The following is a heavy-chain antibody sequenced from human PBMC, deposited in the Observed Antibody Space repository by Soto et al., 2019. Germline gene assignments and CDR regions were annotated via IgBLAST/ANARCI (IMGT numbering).Heavy chain of an antibody. J-gene: IGHJ5*02. D-gene: IGHD1-20*01. V-gene: IGHV4-30-4*01. CDR1: GDSLRSGEYY. CDR3: ARGWDTRVTGTTTWFGP. CDR2: ILYGGST. Sequence: QVQLQESGPGLVKPSQTLSLTCSVSGDSLRSGEYYWTWIRQSPGKGLEWIGFILYGGSTKYNPSLESRLTMSVDRAKHLCSLALTSVTAAHTAVYFCARGWDTRVTGTTTWFGPWGPAKVVTVSS.